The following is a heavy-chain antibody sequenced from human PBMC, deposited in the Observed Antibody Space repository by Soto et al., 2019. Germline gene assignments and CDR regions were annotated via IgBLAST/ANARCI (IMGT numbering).Heavy chain of an antibody. J-gene: IGHJ6*03. V-gene: IGHV1-18*01. D-gene: IGHD3-3*01. CDR3: ARVGPHDFWSGYYTPSLDYYYYYMDV. CDR1: GYTFTSYG. CDR2: ISAYNGNT. Sequence: ASVKVSCKASGYTFTSYGISWVRQAPGQGLEWMGWISAYNGNTNYAQKLQGRVTMTTDTSTSTAYMELRSLRSDDTAVYYCARVGPHDFWSGYYTPSLDYYYYYMDVWGKGTTVTVSS.